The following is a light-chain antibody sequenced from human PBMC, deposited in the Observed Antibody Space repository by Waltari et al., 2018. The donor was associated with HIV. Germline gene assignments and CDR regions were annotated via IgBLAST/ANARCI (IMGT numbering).Light chain of an antibody. J-gene: IGLJ1*01. Sequence: QSALTQPRSVSGSPGQSVTISCTGTNSDVGGYNLVSWYQQYPGKAPKFLIYDVNKRPAGVPDRFSASKSGITASLTISGIQAEDEAEYYCCSYADSYSYVFGTGTKVTVL. CDR3: CSYADSYSYV. CDR2: DVN. V-gene: IGLV2-11*01. CDR1: NSDVGGYNL.